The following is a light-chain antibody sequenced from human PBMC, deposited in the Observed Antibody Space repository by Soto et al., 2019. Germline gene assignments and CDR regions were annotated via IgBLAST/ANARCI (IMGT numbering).Light chain of an antibody. Sequence: QSGLTQPPSASGSPGQSVTLSCTGTSNDVGGYNYVSWYQQHPGKAPKLMIYEVSNRPSGVSNRFSGSKSGNTASLTISGLQAEDEADYYCSSYTSSSTVFGTGTKLTVL. CDR2: EVS. CDR1: SNDVGGYNY. J-gene: IGLJ1*01. V-gene: IGLV2-14*01. CDR3: SSYTSSSTV.